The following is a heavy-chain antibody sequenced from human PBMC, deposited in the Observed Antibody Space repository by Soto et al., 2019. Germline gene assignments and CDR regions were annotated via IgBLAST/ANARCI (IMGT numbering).Heavy chain of an antibody. J-gene: IGHJ6*02. V-gene: IGHV1-58*01. Sequence: SVKGSCKASAFTFSGSSVQWVRQARGQTLEWMGWIALGSGNTNYAPKFLGRLTLTRDMSTSTAYMELNSLRSEDTAVYYCATHSGSYYDGMDVWGQGTTVTVSS. CDR1: AFTFSGSS. CDR2: IALGSGNT. CDR3: ATHSGSYYDGMDV. D-gene: IGHD3-22*01.